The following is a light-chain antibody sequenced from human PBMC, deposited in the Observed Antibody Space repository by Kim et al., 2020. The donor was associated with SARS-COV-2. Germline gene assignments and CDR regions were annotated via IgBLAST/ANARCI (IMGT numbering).Light chain of an antibody. J-gene: IGKJ1*01. Sequence: IQLTQSPSFLSASVGDRVSITCRASQDINSHLVWYQQIPGKAPKLLIYAASTLQSGVPSRFSGSGSGTEFTLSISSLQPEDFATYYCQHVRTYPPAFGQGTKVDTK. CDR1: QDINSH. CDR2: AAS. CDR3: QHVRTYPPA. V-gene: IGKV1-9*01.